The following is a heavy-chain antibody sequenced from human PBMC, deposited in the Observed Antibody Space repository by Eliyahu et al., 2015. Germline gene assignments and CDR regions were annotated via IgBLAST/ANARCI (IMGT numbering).Heavy chain of an antibody. Sequence: QLQLQESGPGLVKPSETLSLTCTVSXGSISSXSYYWGWIRQPPGKGLEWIGSIYYSGSTYHNPSLKSRVTISVDTSKNQFSLKLSSVTAADTAVYYCARHPRWTGPNYFDYWGQGTLVTVSS. CDR3: ARHPRWTGPNYFDY. J-gene: IGHJ4*02. D-gene: IGHD1-1*01. CDR2: IYYSGST. V-gene: IGHV4-39*01. CDR1: XGSISSXSYY.